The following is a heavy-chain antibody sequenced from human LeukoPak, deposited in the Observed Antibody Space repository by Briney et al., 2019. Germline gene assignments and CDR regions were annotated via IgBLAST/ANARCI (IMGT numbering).Heavy chain of an antibody. D-gene: IGHD3-3*01. Sequence: GGPLRLSCAASGFTFRSYGMHWLRQAPRKGLEWVAFIRYDGSNKYYADSVKGRFTISRDNSKNTLYLQMNRLRAEDTAVYFCAKGADKLTYDFWSGYPDWGQGTLVTVSS. CDR2: IRYDGSNK. CDR1: GFTFRSYG. V-gene: IGHV3-30*02. CDR3: AKGADKLTYDFWSGYPD. J-gene: IGHJ4*02.